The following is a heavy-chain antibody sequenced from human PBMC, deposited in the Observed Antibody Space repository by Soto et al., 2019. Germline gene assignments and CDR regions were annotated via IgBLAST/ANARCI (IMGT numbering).Heavy chain of an antibody. Sequence: EVQLVESGGGLVQPGGSLRLSCAASGFTFSSYEMNWVRQAPGKGLEWVSYISSSGSTIYYADSVKGRFTISRDTAKNSLYLQMNSLRAEDTAVYYCARDSYSSGPTYWGQGTLVTVSS. CDR3: ARDSYSSGPTY. D-gene: IGHD3-22*01. J-gene: IGHJ4*02. V-gene: IGHV3-48*03. CDR2: ISSSGSTI. CDR1: GFTFSSYE.